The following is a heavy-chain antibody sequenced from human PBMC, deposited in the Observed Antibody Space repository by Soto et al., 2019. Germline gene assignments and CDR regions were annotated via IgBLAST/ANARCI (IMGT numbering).Heavy chain of an antibody. Sequence: QITLKESGPTLVKPTQTLTLTCTFSGFSFTTDGMGVGWIRQPPGKALEWLALIYWDDYKRYSPSLKSRLTITKDASRNQVVLTFTNMDPADTATYYCAHLYSAASGTRYYFNNWSQGTLVTVSS. CDR3: AHLYSAASGTRYYFNN. D-gene: IGHD2-2*01. J-gene: IGHJ4*02. CDR2: IYWDDYK. CDR1: GFSFTTDGMG. V-gene: IGHV2-5*02.